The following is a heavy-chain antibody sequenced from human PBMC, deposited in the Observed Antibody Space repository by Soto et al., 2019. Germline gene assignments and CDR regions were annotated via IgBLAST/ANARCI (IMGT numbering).Heavy chain of an antibody. V-gene: IGHV3-23*01. Sequence: VQLLESGGGLVQPGGSLRLSCAASGFTFSSSAMSWVRQSPGKGLEWVSASSGSGGSTYYADSVNGRFTISRDNSKNTLYRQMNSRRAEHTAVYYGAKELRFWEFRPYYFDYWCQGALVTVSS. CDR3: AKELRFWEFRPYYFDY. J-gene: IGHJ4*02. CDR2: SSGSGGST. CDR1: GFTFSSSA. D-gene: IGHD3-10*01.